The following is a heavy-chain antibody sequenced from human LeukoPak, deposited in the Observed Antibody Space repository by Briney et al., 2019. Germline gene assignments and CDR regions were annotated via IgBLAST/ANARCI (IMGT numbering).Heavy chain of an antibody. CDR1: GYSISSGYY. J-gene: IGHJ3*02. V-gene: IGHV4-38-2*01. CDR3: ARSDYDFGSGYDI. CDR2: IYHSGST. Sequence: SETLSLTCAVSGYSISSGYYWGWIRQPPGKGLEWIGSIYHSGSTYYNPSLKSRVTISVDTSKNQFSLKLSSVTAADTAVYYCARSDYDFGSGYDIWGQGTMGTVSS. D-gene: IGHD3-3*01.